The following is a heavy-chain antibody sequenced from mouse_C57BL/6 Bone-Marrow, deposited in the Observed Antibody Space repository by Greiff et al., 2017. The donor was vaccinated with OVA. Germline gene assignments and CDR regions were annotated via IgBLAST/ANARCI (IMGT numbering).Heavy chain of an antibody. CDR1: GFNIKDDY. D-gene: IGHD1-1*01. V-gene: IGHV14-4*01. J-gene: IGHJ2*01. CDR3: TTLNTTVVEPFY. CDR2: IDPENGDT. Sequence: EVQLQQSGAELVRPGASVKLSCTASGFNIKDDYMHWVKQRPEQGLEWIGWIDPENGDTEYASNFQGKATITADTSSNTAYLQLSSLTSEDTAVDYCTTLNTTVVEPFYWGQGTTLTVSS.